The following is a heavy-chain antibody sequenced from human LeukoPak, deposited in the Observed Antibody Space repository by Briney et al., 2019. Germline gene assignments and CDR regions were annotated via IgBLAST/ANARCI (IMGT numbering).Heavy chain of an antibody. Sequence: ASVKVSCKASVYTFTDYYMHWVRQAPGQCLEWMGWIDPDSGGTNYAQKFQGRVTMTRDTSINTAFMELSRLTSDDTAVYYCARGSVYFDYWGQGTLVTVSS. CDR2: IDPDSGGT. D-gene: IGHD6-25*01. CDR1: VYTFTDYY. V-gene: IGHV1-2*02. J-gene: IGHJ4*02. CDR3: ARGSVYFDY.